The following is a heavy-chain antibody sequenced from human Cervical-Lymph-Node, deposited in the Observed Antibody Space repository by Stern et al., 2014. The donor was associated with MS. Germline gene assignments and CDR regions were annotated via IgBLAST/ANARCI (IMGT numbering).Heavy chain of an antibody. Sequence: VQLVESGGGVVQPGRSLRLSCASSCFTFSAYGMHWVRQAPGKGLEWVAVISADGTLKFYGDSVKGRFTISRDNSKNTLFLQMNSLRAEDTAVYYCAKGDNWRRLNPWGQGTLVTVSS. CDR1: CFTFSAYG. CDR2: ISADGTLK. D-gene: IGHD1-20*01. J-gene: IGHJ5*02. CDR3: AKGDNWRRLNP. V-gene: IGHV3-30*18.